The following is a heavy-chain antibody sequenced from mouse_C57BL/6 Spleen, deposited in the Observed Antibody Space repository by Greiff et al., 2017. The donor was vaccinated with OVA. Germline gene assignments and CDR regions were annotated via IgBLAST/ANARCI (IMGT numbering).Heavy chain of an antibody. J-gene: IGHJ2*01. CDR1: GYTFTSYW. D-gene: IGHD4-1*01. V-gene: IGHV1-50*01. CDR2: IDPSDSYT. CDR3: ARWGLGGYYFDY. Sequence: QVQLQQPGAELVKPGASVKLSCKASGYTFTSYWMQWVKQRPGQGLEWIGEIDPSDSYTNYNQKFKGKATLTVDTFSSTAYMQLSSLTSEDSAVYYCARWGLGGYYFDYWGQGTTLTVSS.